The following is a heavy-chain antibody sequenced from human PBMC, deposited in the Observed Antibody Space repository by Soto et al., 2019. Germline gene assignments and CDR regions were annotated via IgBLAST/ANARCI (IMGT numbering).Heavy chain of an antibody. J-gene: IGHJ4*02. V-gene: IGHV4-31*03. D-gene: IGHD3-22*01. CDR3: ARAPLYYYDSSGYIPYYFDY. Sequence: SETLSLTCTVSGGSISSGGYYWSWIRQHPGKVLEWIGYIYYSGSTYYNPSLKSRVTISVDTSKNQFSLKLSSVTAADTAVYYCARAPLYYYDSSGYIPYYFDYWGQGTLVTAPQ. CDR2: IYYSGST. CDR1: GGSISSGGYY.